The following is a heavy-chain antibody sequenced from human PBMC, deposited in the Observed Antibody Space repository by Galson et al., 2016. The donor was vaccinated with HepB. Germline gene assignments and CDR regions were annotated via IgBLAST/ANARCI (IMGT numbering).Heavy chain of an antibody. V-gene: IGHV3-7*03. Sequence: SLRLSCAASGFTFSDYWMSWVRQAPGKGLEWVANIMQHGSERYYVDSVKGRFSISRDDARNSLCLQMNSLRAEDTAVYYCARALTWDLAMVHFDYWGQGTLVAVSS. D-gene: IGHD5-18*01. CDR2: IMQHGSER. CDR1: GFTFSDYW. CDR3: ARALTWDLAMVHFDY. J-gene: IGHJ4*02.